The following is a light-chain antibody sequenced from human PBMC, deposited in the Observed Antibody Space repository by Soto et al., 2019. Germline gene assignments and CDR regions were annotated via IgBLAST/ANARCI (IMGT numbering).Light chain of an antibody. Sequence: LVWTQSQAKISVSPGERATLSCRASQSVSSNLAWYQQKPGQAPRLLIYGASTRATGIPARFSGSGSGTEFTLTISSLQSEDFAVYYCQPYNNWLPIPFGQRA. J-gene: IGKJ5*01. V-gene: IGKV3-15*01. CDR2: GAS. CDR3: QPYNNWLPIP. CDR1: QSVSSN.